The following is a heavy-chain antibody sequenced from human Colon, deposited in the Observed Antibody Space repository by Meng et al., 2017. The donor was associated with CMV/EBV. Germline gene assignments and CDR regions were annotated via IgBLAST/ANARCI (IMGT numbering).Heavy chain of an antibody. V-gene: IGHV3-23*01. CDR2: IIGSGGRT. Sequence: CAASGLTFSSYAMSWVRQAPGKGLEWVSGIIGSGGRTYYADSVKGRFTISRDNSKNTLYLQMNSLRAEDTAIYYCAKDLGTTGLFGYWGQGSLVTVSS. CDR3: AKDLGTTGLFGY. D-gene: IGHD1-1*01. CDR1: GLTFSSYA. J-gene: IGHJ4*02.